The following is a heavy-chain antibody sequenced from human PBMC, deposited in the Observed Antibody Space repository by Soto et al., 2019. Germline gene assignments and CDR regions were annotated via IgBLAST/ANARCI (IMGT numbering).Heavy chain of an antibody. CDR2: IYYSGST. V-gene: IGHV4-59*01. CDR1: GGSISSYY. D-gene: IGHD5-12*01. Sequence: PSETLSLTCTVSGGSISSYYWSWIRQPPGKGLEWIGYIYYSGSTNYNPSLKSRVTISVDTSKNQFSLKLSSVTAADTAVYYCARVVLGGYDRGLHLGWGQGTLVTVSS. J-gene: IGHJ4*02. CDR3: ARVVLGGYDRGLHLG.